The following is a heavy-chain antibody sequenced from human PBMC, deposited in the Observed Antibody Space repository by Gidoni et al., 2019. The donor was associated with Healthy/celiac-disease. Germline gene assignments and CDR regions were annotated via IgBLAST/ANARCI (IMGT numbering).Heavy chain of an antibody. CDR1: GGSISSGDYS. J-gene: IGHJ6*02. Sequence: QVQLQESGPGLVKPSQTLSLTCTVSGGSISSGDYSWSWIRQPPGKGLEWIGYIYYSGSTYYNPSLKSRVTISVDTSKNQFSLKLSSVTAADTAVYYCARDPMSNPWVDYYYGMDVWGQGTTVTVSS. CDR2: IYYSGST. D-gene: IGHD3-22*01. CDR3: ARDPMSNPWVDYYYGMDV. V-gene: IGHV4-30-4*01.